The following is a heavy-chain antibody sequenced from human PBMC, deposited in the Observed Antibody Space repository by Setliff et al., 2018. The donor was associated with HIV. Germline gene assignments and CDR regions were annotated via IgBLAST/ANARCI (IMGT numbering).Heavy chain of an antibody. CDR2: ISTSGSA. J-gene: IGHJ5*01. CDR1: DDSTSSGFYN. Sequence: SETLSLTCTVSDDSTSSGFYNWTWIRQPAGKRLEWIGHISTSGSASYNPSLESRTTISMDTSKNYFSLKLTSVTAADTAVYFCATSSSSLHNWFDSWGRGTPVTSP. D-gene: IGHD3-22*01. V-gene: IGHV4-61*09. CDR3: ATSSSSLHNWFDS.